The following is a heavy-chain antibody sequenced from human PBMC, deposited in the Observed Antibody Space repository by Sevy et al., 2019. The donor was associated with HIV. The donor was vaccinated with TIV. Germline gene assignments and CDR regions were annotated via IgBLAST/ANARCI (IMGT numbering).Heavy chain of an antibody. J-gene: IGHJ4*02. D-gene: IGHD2-21*02. CDR3: ARLFSCGGDCYYLDY. CDR1: GFTFSDYD. Sequence: GGSLRLSCAASGFTFSDYDMHWVRQAPGKGLEWVAVMSHDGNYKNHADSVKVRFTISRDNFKNTLYLQMNSLRVEDTAVYFCARLFSCGGDCYYLDYWGQGARVTVSS. V-gene: IGHV3-30*04. CDR2: MSHDGNYK.